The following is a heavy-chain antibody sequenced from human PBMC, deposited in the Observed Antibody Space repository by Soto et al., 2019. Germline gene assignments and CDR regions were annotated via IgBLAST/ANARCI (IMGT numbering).Heavy chain of an antibody. V-gene: IGHV3-23*01. D-gene: IGHD3-16*02. CDR1: GFTFSSFA. Sequence: EVQLLESGGGLVQPGGSLRLSCAASGFTFSSFAMTWVRQAPGKGLEWVSAISGSSGHTYYADSVKGRFTISRDNSKNTLYLQMDSLSAEDTAVYYCAKVPSEYICWSYLRYCDYWGQGSLVTVSS. CDR2: ISGSSGHT. J-gene: IGHJ4*02. CDR3: AKVPSEYICWSYLRYCDY.